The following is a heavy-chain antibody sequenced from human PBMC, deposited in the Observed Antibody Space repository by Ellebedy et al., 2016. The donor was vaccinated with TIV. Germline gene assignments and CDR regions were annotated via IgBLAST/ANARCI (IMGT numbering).Heavy chain of an antibody. Sequence: AASVKVSCKASGYTFTSYGISWVRQAPGQGLEWMGWISAYNGNTNYAQKLQGRVTMTTDTSTSTAYMELRSLRSDDTAVYYCAREYWGSLLNGMDVWGQGTTVTVSS. CDR3: AREYWGSLLNGMDV. CDR1: GYTFTSYG. D-gene: IGHD7-27*01. J-gene: IGHJ6*02. CDR2: ISAYNGNT. V-gene: IGHV1-18*01.